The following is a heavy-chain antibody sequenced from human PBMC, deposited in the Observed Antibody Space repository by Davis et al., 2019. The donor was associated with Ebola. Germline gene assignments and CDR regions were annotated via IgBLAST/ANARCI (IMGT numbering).Heavy chain of an antibody. CDR2: VIGSGSDT. CDR1: GFTFSNYG. D-gene: IGHD2-21*01. J-gene: IGHJ4*02. CDR3: ARSDQ. V-gene: IGHV3-21*01. Sequence: PGGSLRLSCSVSGFTFSNYGMSWVRQAPGKGLEWVSGVIGSGSDTYYADSVKGRFTISRDNAKNSLYLQMNSLRAEDTAVYYCARSDQWGQGTLVTVSS.